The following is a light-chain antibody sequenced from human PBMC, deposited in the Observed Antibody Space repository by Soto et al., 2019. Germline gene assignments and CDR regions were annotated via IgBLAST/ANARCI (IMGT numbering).Light chain of an antibody. CDR3: CSYAGSYTWV. CDR2: AVN. J-gene: IGLJ3*02. CDR1: SSDVGDYNY. Sequence: QSALTQPRSVSGSPGQSVTISCTGTSSDVGDYNYVSWYQQHPGKAPKLLIYAVNMRPSGVPDRFSGSKSGNTASLTISGLQAEDEAHYSCCSYAGSYTWVFGGGTKVTVL. V-gene: IGLV2-11*01.